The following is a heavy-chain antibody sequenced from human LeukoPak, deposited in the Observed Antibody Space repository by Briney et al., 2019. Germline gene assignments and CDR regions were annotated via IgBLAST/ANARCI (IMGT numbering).Heavy chain of an antibody. CDR3: ARARYCSGGSCLHHFDY. CDR1: GYTFTSYG. D-gene: IGHD2-15*01. J-gene: IGHJ4*02. V-gene: IGHV1-18*01. CDR2: ISAYNGNT. Sequence: ASVKVSCKASGYTFTSYGISWVRRAPGQGLEWMGWISAYNGNTNYAQKLQGRVTMTTDTSTSTAYMELRSLRSDDTAVYYCARARYCSGGSCLHHFDYWGQGTLVTVSS.